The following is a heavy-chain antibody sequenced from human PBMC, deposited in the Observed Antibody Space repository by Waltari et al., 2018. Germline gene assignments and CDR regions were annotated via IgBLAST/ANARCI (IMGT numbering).Heavy chain of an antibody. CDR1: GFSLTTSGVA. D-gene: IGHD3-10*01. CDR3: AHYNYYARYFDP. CDR2: INWDGYD. Sequence: QITLKESGPTLVKPTQTLTLTCTFSGFSLTTSGVAVGWVRQPPGKALEWLALINWDGYDYYSPSLKSRVTITKDTSKNQVVLTMANMYPVDTATYYCAHYNYYARYFDPWGQGTLVTVSS. J-gene: IGHJ5*02. V-gene: IGHV2-5*02.